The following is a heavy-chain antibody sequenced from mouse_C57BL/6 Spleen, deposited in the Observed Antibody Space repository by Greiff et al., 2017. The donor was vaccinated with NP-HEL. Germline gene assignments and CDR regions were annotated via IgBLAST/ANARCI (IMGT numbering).Heavy chain of an antibody. CDR2: IDPSDSET. CDR3: AKEINYYDSSYGGAMDY. D-gene: IGHD1-1*01. Sequence: VQLQQPGAELVRPGSSVKLSCKASGYTFTSYWMHWVKQRPIQGLEWIGNIDPSDSETNYIQKFKDKATLTVDKSSSTAYMQLSSLTSEDSAVYYCAKEINYYDSSYGGAMDYWGQGTSVTVSS. CDR1: GYTFTSYW. J-gene: IGHJ4*01. V-gene: IGHV1-52*01.